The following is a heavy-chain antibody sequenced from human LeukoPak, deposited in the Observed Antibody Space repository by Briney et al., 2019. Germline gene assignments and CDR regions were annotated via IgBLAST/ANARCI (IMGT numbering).Heavy chain of an antibody. D-gene: IGHD2-2*01. CDR1: GYTFTGYY. CDR3: ARNVVVPAAILPFDY. CDR2: INPNSGGT. Sequence: ASVKVSCKASGYTFTGYYMHWVRQAPGQGLEWMGWINPNSGGTNYAQKFQGRVTMTRDTSISTAYMELSRLRSDDTAVYYCARNVVVPAAILPFDYWGQGTLVTVS. V-gene: IGHV1-2*02. J-gene: IGHJ4*02.